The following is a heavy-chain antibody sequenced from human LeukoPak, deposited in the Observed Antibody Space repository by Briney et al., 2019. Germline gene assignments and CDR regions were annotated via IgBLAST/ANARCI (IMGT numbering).Heavy chain of an antibody. CDR3: ATGTLRLRSIYPHSPADY. D-gene: IGHD5-12*01. Sequence: GASVKVSCKASGDTFIRYGITWVRQAPGQGLEWMGWISTGDGNTNYGQKFQGRVTMTTDTSTDTAYMELRSLRSDDSAMYYCATGTLRLRSIYPHSPADYWGQGTLVTVSS. J-gene: IGHJ4*02. CDR2: ISTGDGNT. V-gene: IGHV1-18*01. CDR1: GDTFIRYG.